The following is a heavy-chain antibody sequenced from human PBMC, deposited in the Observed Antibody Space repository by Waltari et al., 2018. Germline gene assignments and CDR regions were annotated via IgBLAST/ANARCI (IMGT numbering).Heavy chain of an antibody. CDR2: IYYSGST. CDR3: ARGKKGSGFYYDSSGYYYVLDY. Sequence: QVQLQESGPGLVKPSQTLSLPCTVSGGSISSGGYYWSWLRTHPGKGLEWFGYIYYSGSTYYNPSLESRVTISVDTSKNQFSLKLSSVTAADTAVYYCARGKKGSGFYYDSSGYYYVLDYWGQGTLVTVSS. CDR1: GGSISSGGYY. V-gene: IGHV4-31*03. D-gene: IGHD3-22*01. J-gene: IGHJ4*02.